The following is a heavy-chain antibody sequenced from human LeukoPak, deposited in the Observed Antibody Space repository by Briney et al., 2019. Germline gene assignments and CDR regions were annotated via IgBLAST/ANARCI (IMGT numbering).Heavy chain of an antibody. Sequence: SETLSLTCTVSGGSISSYYWSWIRQPPGKGLEWIGFFYYSGSTNYNPSLKSRVTISVDTSKNHFSLKLSSVTAADTAVYYCARGPGGYSYGYYFDYWGQGTLVTVSS. D-gene: IGHD5-18*01. CDR3: ARGPGGYSYGYYFDY. V-gene: IGHV4-59*01. CDR2: FYYSGST. J-gene: IGHJ4*02. CDR1: GGSISSYY.